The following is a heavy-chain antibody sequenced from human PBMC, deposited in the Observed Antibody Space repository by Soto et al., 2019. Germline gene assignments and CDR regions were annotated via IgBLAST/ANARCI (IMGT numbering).Heavy chain of an antibody. CDR3: ARMGDVPYYYYGMDV. V-gene: IGHV1-18*01. CDR1: GYTFTSYG. CDR2: INGYNGNT. D-gene: IGHD3-16*01. Sequence: QVQLVQSGAEVKKPGASVKVSCKASGYTFTSYGITWVRQAPGQGLEWLGWINGYNGNTNYAQKLTGRVTMTTDTSTSTAYMELRSPRSDDTAVYYCARMGDVPYYYYGMDVWGQGTTVTVSS. J-gene: IGHJ6*02.